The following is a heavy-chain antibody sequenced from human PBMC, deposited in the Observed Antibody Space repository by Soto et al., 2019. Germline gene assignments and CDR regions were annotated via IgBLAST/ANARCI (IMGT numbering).Heavy chain of an antibody. CDR1: GFSFSTW. V-gene: IGHV3-74*01. Sequence: EVQLVESGGGVVQPGGSLRLSCVASGFSFSTWMHWVRQAPGKGLEWLSRINSDGSSISYADFVKGRFTVSRDNVKNTLYLQIDSLTVEDTAVYYCTRGASGYGNFQYWGQGVLLTVS. CDR2: INSDGSSI. J-gene: IGHJ4*02. CDR3: TRGASGYGNFQY. D-gene: IGHD3-22*01.